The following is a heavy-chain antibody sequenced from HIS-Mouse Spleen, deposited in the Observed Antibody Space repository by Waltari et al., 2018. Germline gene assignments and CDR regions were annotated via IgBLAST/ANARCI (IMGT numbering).Heavy chain of an antibody. D-gene: IGHD6-13*01. J-gene: IGHJ2*01. V-gene: IGHV4-39*07. CDR2: IYYSGST. Sequence: QLQLQESGPGLVKPSETLSLTCTFSGGSISSRSYYWGWTRQPPGKGLEWIGSIYYSGSTYYNPSLKSRVTISVDTSKNQFSLKLSSVTAADTAVYYCAREIPYSSSWYDWYFDLWGRGTLVTVSS. CDR3: AREIPYSSSWYDWYFDL. CDR1: GGSISSRSYY.